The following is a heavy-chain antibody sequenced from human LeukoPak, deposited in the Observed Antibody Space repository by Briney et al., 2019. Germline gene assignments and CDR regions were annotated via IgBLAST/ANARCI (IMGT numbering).Heavy chain of an antibody. Sequence: PGGSLRLSCAASGFTFSSYEMNWVRQAPGKGLEWVSYISSSGSTIYYADSVKGRFTISRDNAKNSLYLQMNSLRAEDTAVYYCARAGDIGPRGLYYYYYMDVWGKGTTVTISS. CDR2: ISSSGSTI. J-gene: IGHJ6*03. D-gene: IGHD2-15*01. CDR1: GFTFSSYE. V-gene: IGHV3-48*03. CDR3: ARAGDIGPRGLYYYYYMDV.